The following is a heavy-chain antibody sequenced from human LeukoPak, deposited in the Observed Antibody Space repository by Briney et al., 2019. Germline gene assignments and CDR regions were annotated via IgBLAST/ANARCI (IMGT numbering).Heavy chain of an antibody. Sequence: PGGSLRLSCAASGFTLTRNHMNWVRQVPGKGLEWVSIIYSSDATYYADSVKGRFTVSRDKAKNTLYLQMNSLRADDTAVYYCARETPGSRVFDSWGQGTLVTVSS. D-gene: IGHD1-14*01. CDR3: ARETPGSRVFDS. CDR2: IYSSDAT. V-gene: IGHV3-66*01. J-gene: IGHJ4*02. CDR1: GFTLTRNH.